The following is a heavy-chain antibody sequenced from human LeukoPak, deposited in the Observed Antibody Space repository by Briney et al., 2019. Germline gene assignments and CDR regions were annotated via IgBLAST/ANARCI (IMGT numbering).Heavy chain of an antibody. CDR1: GFTFSIYA. J-gene: IGHJ6*02. V-gene: IGHV3-23*01. Sequence: GGSLRLSCAASGFTFSIYAISWVRQAPGKGLECFSAISGSGGSTYYADSVKGRFTISIDNSKNTLYLQMNSLRAEDTAVYYCAKLEYGSGSYYRFYYYGMDVWGQGTTVTVSS. CDR2: ISGSGGST. CDR3: AKLEYGSGSYYRFYYYGMDV. D-gene: IGHD3-10*01.